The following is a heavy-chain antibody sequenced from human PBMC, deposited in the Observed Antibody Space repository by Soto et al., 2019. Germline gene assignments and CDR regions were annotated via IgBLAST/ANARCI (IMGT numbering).Heavy chain of an antibody. D-gene: IGHD4-17*01. V-gene: IGHV2-5*02. Sequence: SGPTLVNPTQTLTVTCTFSGFSLSNSGVSVAWIRQPPGKALEWLALIYGDNDKRYSPSLKTRLTITKDTSKNQVVLTMTNMDLVDTATYYCAHCTLHDYGDYDPGTSHVFDSWGQGTLVTVSS. CDR2: IYGDNDK. CDR1: GFSLSNSGVS. J-gene: IGHJ4*02. CDR3: AHCTLHDYGDYDPGTSHVFDS.